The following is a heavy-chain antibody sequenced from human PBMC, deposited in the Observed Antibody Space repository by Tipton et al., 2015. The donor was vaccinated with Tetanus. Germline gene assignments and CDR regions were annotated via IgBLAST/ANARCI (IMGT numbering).Heavy chain of an antibody. CDR1: GGTFSSYA. J-gene: IGHJ6*02. D-gene: IGHD6-19*01. Sequence: QLVQSGAEVKKPGSSVKVSCKASGGTFSSYAISWVRQAPGQGLEWMGGIIPIFGTANYAQKFQGRVTITADESTSTAYMELSSLRSEDPAVYYCGMGIAVAGTPNYYYYGMDVWGQGTTVTVSS. CDR2: IIPIFGTA. CDR3: GMGIAVAGTPNYYYYGMDV. V-gene: IGHV1-69*01.